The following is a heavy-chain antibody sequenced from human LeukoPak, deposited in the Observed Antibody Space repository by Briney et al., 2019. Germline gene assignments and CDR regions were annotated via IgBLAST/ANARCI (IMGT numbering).Heavy chain of an antibody. D-gene: IGHD6-19*01. CDR3: ATLTVASSFDY. CDR2: ISSSGGTR. V-gene: IGHV3-48*03. Sequence: GGSLRLSCAASGFAFSVYEMYWVRQAPGQGLEWVSYISSSGGTRYYADSVKGRFTISRDNAKNSLYLQMNSLRAEDTAVYCCATLTVASSFDYWGQGTLVTVSS. CDR1: GFAFSVYE. J-gene: IGHJ4*02.